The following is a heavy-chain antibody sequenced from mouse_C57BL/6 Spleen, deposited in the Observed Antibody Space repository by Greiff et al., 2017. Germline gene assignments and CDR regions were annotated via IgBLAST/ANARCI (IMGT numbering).Heavy chain of an antibody. J-gene: IGHJ2*01. CDR2: ISNGGGST. D-gene: IGHD2-3*01. CDR1: GFTFSDYY. CDR3: ARRDGYKYYFDY. Sequence: EVKLVESGGGLVQPGGSLKLSCAASGFTFSDYYMYWVRQTPEKRLEWVAYISNGGGSTYYPDTVKGRFTISRDNAKNTLYLQMSRLKSEDTAMYYCARRDGYKYYFDYWGQGTTLTGSS. V-gene: IGHV5-12*01.